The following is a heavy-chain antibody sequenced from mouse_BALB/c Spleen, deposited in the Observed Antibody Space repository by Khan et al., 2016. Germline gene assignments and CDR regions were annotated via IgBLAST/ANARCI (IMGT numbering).Heavy chain of an antibody. CDR1: GYSITSDYA. CDR3: ARDYYGTSSFDY. J-gene: IGHJ2*01. D-gene: IGHD1-1*01. CDR2: ISYSGST. V-gene: IGHV3-2*02. Sequence: EVQLVESGPGLVKPSQSLSLTCTVTGYSITSDYAWNWIRQFPGNKLEWMGYISYSGSTSYNPSLKSRISITRDTSKNQFFLQLNSVAPEDTATXYCARDYYGTSSFDYWGQGTTLTVSS.